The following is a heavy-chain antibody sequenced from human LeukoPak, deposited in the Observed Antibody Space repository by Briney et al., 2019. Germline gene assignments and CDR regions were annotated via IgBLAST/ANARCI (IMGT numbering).Heavy chain of an antibody. CDR2: ISYYGSNK. D-gene: IGHD6-13*01. Sequence: GGSLRLSCAASGFTFSSYAMHWVRQAPGKGLEWVAVISYYGSNKYYADSVKGRFTISRDNSKNTLYLQMNSLRAEDTAVYYCARPYSSSWYNYFDSWGQGTLVTVSS. J-gene: IGHJ4*02. CDR1: GFTFSSYA. CDR3: ARPYSSSWYNYFDS. V-gene: IGHV3-30*04.